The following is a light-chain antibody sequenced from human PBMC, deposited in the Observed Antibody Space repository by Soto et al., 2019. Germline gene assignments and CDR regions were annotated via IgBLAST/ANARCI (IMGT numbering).Light chain of an antibody. J-gene: IGKJ2*01. CDR2: KAS. Sequence: DIQMTQSPSTLSASVGDRVTITCRASQSVSTWLAWFQQTPGKAPKLLIYKASSLESGVPSRFSGSGSGTEFTLTISSLQPDDFATYYCQQYSSYSTFGQGTKLEI. CDR3: QQYSSYST. V-gene: IGKV1-5*03. CDR1: QSVSTW.